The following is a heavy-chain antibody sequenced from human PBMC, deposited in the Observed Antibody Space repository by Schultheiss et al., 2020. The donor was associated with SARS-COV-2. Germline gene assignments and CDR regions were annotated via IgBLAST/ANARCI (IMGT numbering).Heavy chain of an antibody. CDR1: GFTFDDYA. D-gene: IGHD2-15*01. Sequence: GGSLRLSCAASGFTFDDYAMHWVRQAPGKGLEWVSSISSSGSTIYYADSVKGRFTISRDNSKNTLYLQMNSLRAEDTAVYYCARGAPTLFVSCSGGSCPLFDYWGQGTLVTVSS. J-gene: IGHJ4*02. CDR2: ISSSGSTI. V-gene: IGHV3-21*04. CDR3: ARGAPTLFVSCSGGSCPLFDY.